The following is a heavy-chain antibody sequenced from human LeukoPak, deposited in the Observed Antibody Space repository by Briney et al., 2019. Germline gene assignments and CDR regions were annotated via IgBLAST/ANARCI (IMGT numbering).Heavy chain of an antibody. CDR1: GGSISSGDYY. Sequence: SETLSLTCTVSGGSISSGDYYWSWIRQPPGKGLEWIGYIYYSGSTYYNPSPKSRVTISVDTSKNQFSLKLSSVTAADTAVYYCARIGGITMVRGVPGYYFDYWGQGTLVTVSS. V-gene: IGHV4-30-4*01. D-gene: IGHD3-10*01. CDR3: ARIGGITMVRGVPGYYFDY. CDR2: IYYSGST. J-gene: IGHJ4*02.